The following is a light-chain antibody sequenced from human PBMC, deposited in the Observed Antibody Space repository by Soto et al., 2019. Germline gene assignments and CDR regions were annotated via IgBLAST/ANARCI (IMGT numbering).Light chain of an antibody. Sequence: QSALTQPASVSESPGQSITISCTGTSSDIGAYNYVSWYQHHPGKAPKLMIYDVSNRPSGVSNRFSGSKSGNTASLTISGLQAEDEADYYCSSYTSRITVIFGGGTKLTVL. V-gene: IGLV2-14*03. CDR3: SSYTSRITVI. CDR1: SSDIGAYNY. CDR2: DVS. J-gene: IGLJ2*01.